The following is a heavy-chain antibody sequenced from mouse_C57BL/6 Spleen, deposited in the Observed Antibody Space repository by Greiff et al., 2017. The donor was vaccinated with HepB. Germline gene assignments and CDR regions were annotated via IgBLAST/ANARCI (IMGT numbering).Heavy chain of an antibody. V-gene: IGHV1-50*01. Sequence: QVQLQQPGAELVKPGASVKLSCKASGYTFTSYWMQWVKQRPGQGLEWIGEIDPSDSYTNYNQKFKGKATLTVDTSSSTAYMQLSSLTSEDSAVYYCARSSNLGMGYYFDYWGQGTTLTVSS. CDR2: IDPSDSYT. J-gene: IGHJ2*01. CDR3: ARSSNLGMGYYFDY. CDR1: GYTFTSYW. D-gene: IGHD2-3*01.